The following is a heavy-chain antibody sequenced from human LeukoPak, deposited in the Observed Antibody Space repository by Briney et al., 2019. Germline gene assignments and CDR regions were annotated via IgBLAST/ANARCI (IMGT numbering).Heavy chain of an antibody. V-gene: IGHV3-23*01. CDR3: AKDLDDYGVFDAFDI. Sequence: GGSLRLSCAASGFTFSSYSMSWVRQAPGKGLEWVSAISGSGGSTYYADSVKGRFTISRDNSKNTLYLQMNSLRAEDTAVYYCAKDLDDYGVFDAFDIWGQGTMVTVSS. CDR2: ISGSGGST. D-gene: IGHD4-17*01. CDR1: GFTFSSYS. J-gene: IGHJ3*02.